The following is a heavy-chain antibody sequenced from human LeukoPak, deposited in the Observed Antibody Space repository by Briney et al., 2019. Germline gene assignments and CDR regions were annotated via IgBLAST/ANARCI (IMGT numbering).Heavy chain of an antibody. J-gene: IGHJ4*02. V-gene: IGHV4-39*01. CDR3: ARLGHYYDSSGSPL. CDR2: IAYSGST. D-gene: IGHD3-22*01. CDR1: GGSISPTSYY. Sequence: PSETLSLTCTVSGGAVSGGSISPTSYYWGWIRQPPGKGLEWIGGIAYSGSTYYNPSLKSRATVSVDTSKNQLSLKLSSVTAADTAVYYCARLGHYYDSSGSPLWGQGTLVTVSS.